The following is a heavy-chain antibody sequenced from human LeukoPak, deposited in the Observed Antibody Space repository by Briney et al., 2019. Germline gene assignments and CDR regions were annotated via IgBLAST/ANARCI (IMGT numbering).Heavy chain of an antibody. J-gene: IGHJ4*02. V-gene: IGHV3-23*01. CDR1: GFTFSSYS. D-gene: IGHD3-10*01. CDR2: ISGTAGST. CDR3: AKQPSLYPYGSGDYFDY. Sequence: PGGSLRLSCAASGFTFSSYSMNWVRQAPGKGLEWVSVISGTAGSTYYADPVKGRFTISRDNSKNTLYLQMNSLRAEDTAVYYCAKQPSLYPYGSGDYFDYWGQGTLVTVSS.